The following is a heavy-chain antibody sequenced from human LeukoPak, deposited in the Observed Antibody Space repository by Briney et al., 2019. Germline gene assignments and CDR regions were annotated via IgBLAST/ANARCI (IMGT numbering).Heavy chain of an antibody. D-gene: IGHD5-12*01. J-gene: IGHJ4*02. Sequence: SVKVSCKASGYTFIDYYMHWVRQAPGQGLEWMGRIIPILGIANYAQKFQGRVTITADKSTSTAYMELSSLRSEDTAVYYCARGPNIVAHYWGQGTLVTVSS. CDR3: ARGPNIVAHY. CDR2: IIPILGIA. V-gene: IGHV1-69*04. CDR1: GYTFIDYY.